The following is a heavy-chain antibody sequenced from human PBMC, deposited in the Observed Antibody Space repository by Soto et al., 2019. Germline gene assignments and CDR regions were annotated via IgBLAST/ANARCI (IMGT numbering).Heavy chain of an antibody. CDR2: ISAYNGNT. CDR3: ASYSSGWYFGY. Sequence: GASVKVSCKASGCTFTSYGISWVRQAPGQGLEWMGWISAYNGNTNYAQKLQGRVTMTTDTSTSTAYMELRSLRSDDTAVYYCASYSSGWYFGYWGQGTLVTVSS. V-gene: IGHV1-18*01. D-gene: IGHD6-19*01. J-gene: IGHJ4*02. CDR1: GCTFTSYG.